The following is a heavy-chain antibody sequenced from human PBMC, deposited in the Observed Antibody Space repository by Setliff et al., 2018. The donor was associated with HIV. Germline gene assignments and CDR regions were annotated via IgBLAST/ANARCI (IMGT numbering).Heavy chain of an antibody. CDR1: GYSISSGYY. Sequence: SETLSLTCAVSGYSISSGYYWGWIRQPPGKGLEWIGSIYHSGSTYYNPSLKSRVTISVDTSKNQFSLRLSSVTAADTAMYYCARHVGISIGGTRGDFDCWGQGTLVTVSS. CDR2: IYHSGST. CDR3: ARHVGISIGGTRGDFDC. D-gene: IGHD6-13*01. V-gene: IGHV4-38-2*01. J-gene: IGHJ4*02.